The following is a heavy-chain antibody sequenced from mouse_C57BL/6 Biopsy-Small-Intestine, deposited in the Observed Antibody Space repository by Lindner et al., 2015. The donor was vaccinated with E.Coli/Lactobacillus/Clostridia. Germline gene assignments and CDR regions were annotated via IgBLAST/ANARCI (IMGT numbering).Heavy chain of an antibody. CDR1: GFTFSDYG. CDR3: ARVSDDYDEGWFAY. Sequence: VQLQESGGGLVKPGGSLKLSCAASGFTFSDYGMHWVRQAPEKGLEWVAYISSGSSTIYYADTVKGRFTISRDNAKNTLFLQMTSLRSEDTAMYYCARVSDDYDEGWFAYWGQGTLVTVSA. CDR2: ISSGSSTI. D-gene: IGHD2-4*01. V-gene: IGHV5-17*01. J-gene: IGHJ3*01.